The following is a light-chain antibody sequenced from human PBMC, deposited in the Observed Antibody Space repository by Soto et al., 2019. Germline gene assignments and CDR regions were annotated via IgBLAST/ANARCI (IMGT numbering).Light chain of an antibody. J-gene: IGKJ1*01. CDR1: QSVSSSY. V-gene: IGKV3-20*01. CDR3: QQYGSSSWT. Sequence: DIVLTQSPATLSVSPGERATLSCRASQSVSSSYLAWYQQQPGQAPRLLIYGASSRATGIPDRFSGSGSGTDFTLTISRLEPEDFAVYYCQQYGSSSWTFGQGTKV. CDR2: GAS.